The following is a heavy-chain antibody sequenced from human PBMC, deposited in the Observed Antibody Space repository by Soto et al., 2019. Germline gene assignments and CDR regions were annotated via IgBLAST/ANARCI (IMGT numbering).Heavy chain of an antibody. CDR1: GGSFSGYY. CDR3: ARARRGYSYGRYGMDV. V-gene: IGHV4-34*01. J-gene: IGHJ6*02. CDR2: INHSGST. D-gene: IGHD5-18*01. Sequence: QVQLQQWGAGLLKPSETLSLTCAVYGGSFSGYYWSWIRQPPGKGLEWIGEINHSGSTNYNPSLKGRVTISGDTSKNQFSLKPSSVTAADTAVYYCARARRGYSYGRYGMDVWGQGTTVTVSS.